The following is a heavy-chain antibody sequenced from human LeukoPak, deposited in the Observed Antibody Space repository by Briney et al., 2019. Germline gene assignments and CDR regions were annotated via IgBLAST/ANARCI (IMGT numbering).Heavy chain of an antibody. D-gene: IGHD2-2*02. CDR3: AKRMNDCSSTSCYTAFDY. CDR1: GFTFSSYG. J-gene: IGHJ4*02. Sequence: GGSLRLSCAASGFTFSSYGMHWVRQAPGKGLEWVAFIRYDGSNKYYADSVKGRFTISRDNSKNTLYLQMNSLRAEDTAVYYCAKRMNDCSSTSCYTAFDYWGQGTLVTVSS. CDR2: IRYDGSNK. V-gene: IGHV3-30*02.